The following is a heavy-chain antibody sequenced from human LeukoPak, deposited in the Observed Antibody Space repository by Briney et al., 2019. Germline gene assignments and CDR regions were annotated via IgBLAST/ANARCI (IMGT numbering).Heavy chain of an antibody. CDR3: ARSSTGYYFDY. CDR2: MLTSGSI. Sequence: ASETLSLTCSVSGDSINGYYWSWIRQPAGKGLEWIGRMLTSGSINYNPSLKSRVTISVDTSKNQFSLRLSSVTAADTAVYYCARSSTGYYFDYWGQGTLVT. J-gene: IGHJ4*02. V-gene: IGHV4-4*07. D-gene: IGHD2-2*01. CDR1: GDSINGYY.